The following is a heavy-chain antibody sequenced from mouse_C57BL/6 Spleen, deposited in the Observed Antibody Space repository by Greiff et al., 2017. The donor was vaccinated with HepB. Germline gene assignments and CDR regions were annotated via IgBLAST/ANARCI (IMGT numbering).Heavy chain of an antibody. CDR3: ARGIYYYGSRDWYFDV. CDR2: IHPNSGST. V-gene: IGHV1-64*01. Sequence: QVQLQQSGAELVKPGASVKLSCKASGYTFTSYWMHWVKQRPGQGLEWIGMIHPNSGSTNYNEKFKRKATLTVDKSSSTAYMQLSSLTSEDSAVYYCARGIYYYGSRDWYFDVWGTGTTVTVSS. CDR1: GYTFTSYW. D-gene: IGHD1-1*01. J-gene: IGHJ1*03.